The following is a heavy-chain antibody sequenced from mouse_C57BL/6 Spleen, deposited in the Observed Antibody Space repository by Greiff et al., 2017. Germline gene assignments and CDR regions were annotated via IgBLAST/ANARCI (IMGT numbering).Heavy chain of an antibody. CDR2: IDPSDSYT. D-gene: IGHD2-5*01. J-gene: IGHJ1*03. Sequence: QVQLQQSGAELVKPGASVKLSCKASGYTFTSYWMQWVKQRPGQGLEWIGEIDPSDSYTNYNQKFKGKATLTVDTSSSTAYMQLSSLTSEDSAVYYCARYYSNPNWYFDVWGTGTTVTVSS. V-gene: IGHV1-50*01. CDR1: GYTFTSYW. CDR3: ARYYSNPNWYFDV.